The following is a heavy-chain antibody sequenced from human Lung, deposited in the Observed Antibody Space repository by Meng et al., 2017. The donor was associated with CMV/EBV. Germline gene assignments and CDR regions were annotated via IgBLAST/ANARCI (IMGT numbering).Heavy chain of an antibody. D-gene: IGHD6-19*01. V-gene: IGHV3-30-3*01. CDR2: ISYDGINK. CDR1: GFTFSSYA. Sequence: GESLKISCAASGFTFSSYAMHWVRQAPGKGLEWVAVISYDGINKYYADSVKGRFTISRDNSKNTLYLQMNSLRAEDTAVYYCARGEHRIAVAGSAFDIWGQGTMVTVSS. CDR3: ARGEHRIAVAGSAFDI. J-gene: IGHJ3*02.